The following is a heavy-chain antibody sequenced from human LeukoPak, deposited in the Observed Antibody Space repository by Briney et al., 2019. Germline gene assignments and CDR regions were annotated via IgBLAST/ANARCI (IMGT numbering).Heavy chain of an antibody. Sequence: AGGSLRLSCAASGFISSSYWMHWVRHAPGKGLVWVSRINTDGSSTSYADSVKGRFTISRDNAKNSLYLQMNSLRAEDTAVYYCAELGITMIGGVWGKGTTVTISS. V-gene: IGHV3-74*01. J-gene: IGHJ6*04. D-gene: IGHD3-10*02. CDR1: GFISSSYW. CDR3: AELGITMIGGV. CDR2: INTDGSST.